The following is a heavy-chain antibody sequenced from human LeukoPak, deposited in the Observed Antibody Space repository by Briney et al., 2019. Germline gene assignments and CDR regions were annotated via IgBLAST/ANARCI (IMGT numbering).Heavy chain of an antibody. Sequence: ASVKVSCKASGYTFTGYYMHWVRQAPGQGLEWMGRINPNSGGTNYAQKFQGRVTMTRDTSISTAYMELSRLRSDDTAVYYCARGGLRYYDSSGYQVYYWGQGTLVTVFS. V-gene: IGHV1-2*06. CDR1: GYTFTGYY. D-gene: IGHD3-22*01. J-gene: IGHJ4*02. CDR2: INPNSGGT. CDR3: ARGGLRYYDSSGYQVYY.